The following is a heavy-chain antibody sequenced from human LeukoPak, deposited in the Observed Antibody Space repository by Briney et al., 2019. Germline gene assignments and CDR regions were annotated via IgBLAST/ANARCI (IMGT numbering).Heavy chain of an antibody. CDR3: ARDRASFENRVSCYYGLDV. D-gene: IGHD2-15*01. CDR1: EYTFVNHF. V-gene: IGHV1-46*01. CDR2: INPRDRST. Sequence: GASVKVSCKASEYTFVNHFIHWVRQAPGQGLEWMGTINPRDRSTSYAEKFKGRVTMTSDTSTSTVYMDLSNLRSEDTAVYYCARDRASFENRVSCYYGLDVWGKGTTVTVSS. J-gene: IGHJ6*04.